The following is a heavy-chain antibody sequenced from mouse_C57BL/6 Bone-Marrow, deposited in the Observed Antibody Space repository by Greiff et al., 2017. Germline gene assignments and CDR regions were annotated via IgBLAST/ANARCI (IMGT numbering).Heavy chain of an antibody. V-gene: IGHV5-2*03. CDR1: EYEFPSHD. Sequence: EVKLVESGGGLVQPGESLKLSCESYEYEFPSHDMSWVRKTPEKRLELVAAIHSDGGSTYYTDTMERRFIISRDNTKKTLYLQLSSLGSEDTTLYYFARRTDYWGQGTTLTVSS. CDR3: ARRTDY. J-gene: IGHJ2*01. CDR2: IHSDGGST.